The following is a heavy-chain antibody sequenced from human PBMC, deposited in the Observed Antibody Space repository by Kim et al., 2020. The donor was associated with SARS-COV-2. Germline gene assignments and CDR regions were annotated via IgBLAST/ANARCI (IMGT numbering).Heavy chain of an antibody. CDR1: GFTFSSYA. Sequence: GGSLRLSCAASGFTFSSYAMHWVRQAPGKGLEWVAVISYDGSNKYYADSVKGRFTISRDNSKNTLYLQMNSLRAEDTAVYHCARGNVQYCSSTSCYRYGMDVWGQGTTVTVSS. CDR3: ARGNVQYCSSTSCYRYGMDV. V-gene: IGHV3-30-3*01. CDR2: ISYDGSNK. J-gene: IGHJ6*02. D-gene: IGHD2-2*01.